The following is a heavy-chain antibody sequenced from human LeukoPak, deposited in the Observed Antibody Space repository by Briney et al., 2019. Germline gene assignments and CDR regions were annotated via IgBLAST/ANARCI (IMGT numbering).Heavy chain of an antibody. Sequence: NPSETLSLTCTVSGGSISSSSYYWGWIRQPPGKGLEWIGSIYXSGSTYYNPSLKSRVTISVDTSKNQFSLKLSSVTAADTAVYYCALTRITMIVVVIPWFDPWGQGTLVTVSS. CDR2: IYXSGST. CDR3: ALTRITMIVVVIPWFDP. CDR1: GGSISSSSYY. V-gene: IGHV4-39*01. J-gene: IGHJ5*02. D-gene: IGHD3-22*01.